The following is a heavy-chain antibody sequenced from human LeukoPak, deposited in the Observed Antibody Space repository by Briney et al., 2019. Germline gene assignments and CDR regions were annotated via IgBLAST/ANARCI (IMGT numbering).Heavy chain of an antibody. Sequence: GGSLRLSCAASGFSFSSYSMNWVRQAPGKGLEWVSSISSSTSYIYYADSVKGRFTISRDNARNTLYLQMNSLRAEDTAVYYCADSLLGREGPGLDYWGQGTLVTVSS. CDR2: ISSSTSYI. CDR3: ADSLLGREGPGLDY. CDR1: GFSFSSYS. V-gene: IGHV3-21*04. D-gene: IGHD5-18*01. J-gene: IGHJ4*02.